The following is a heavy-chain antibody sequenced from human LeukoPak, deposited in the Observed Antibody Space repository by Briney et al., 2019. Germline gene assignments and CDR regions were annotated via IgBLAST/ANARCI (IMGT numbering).Heavy chain of an antibody. CDR3: ARHAVVLGSYGDFDY. CDR1: GGSISSSSYY. J-gene: IGHJ4*02. V-gene: IGHV4-39*01. D-gene: IGHD1-26*01. CDR2: IYYSGST. Sequence: PSETLSLTCTVSGGSISSSSYYWGWIRQPPGKGLEWIGSIYYSGSTYYNPSLKSRVTISVDTSKNQFSLKLSSVTAADTAVYYCARHAVVLGSYGDFDYWGQGTLVTVSS.